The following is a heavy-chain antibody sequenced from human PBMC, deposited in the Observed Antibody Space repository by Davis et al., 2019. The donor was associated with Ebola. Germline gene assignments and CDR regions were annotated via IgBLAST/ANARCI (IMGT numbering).Heavy chain of an antibody. J-gene: IGHJ3*02. D-gene: IGHD6-6*01. CDR1: GFTFSSYA. Sequence: PGGSLRLSCAASGFTFSSYAMSWVRQAPGKGLEWVSAISGSGGSTYYADSVKGRFTISRDNSKNTLYLQMNSLRAEDTAVYYCAKAVLRGYSSSSGDAFDIWGQGTMVTVSS. V-gene: IGHV3-23*01. CDR3: AKAVLRGYSSSSGDAFDI. CDR2: ISGSGGST.